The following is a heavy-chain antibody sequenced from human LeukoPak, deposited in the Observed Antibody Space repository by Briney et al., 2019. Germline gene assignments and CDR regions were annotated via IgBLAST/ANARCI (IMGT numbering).Heavy chain of an antibody. V-gene: IGHV3-23*01. CDR3: AREVYSSGWSSFDY. J-gene: IGHJ4*02. D-gene: IGHD6-19*01. Sequence: PGGSLRLSCAASGFTFSSYAMSWVRQAPGKGLEWVSGISGSGGSTFYADSVKGRFTISRDNSKNTLYLQMNSLRAEDTAVYYCAREVYSSGWSSFDYWGQGTLVTVSS. CDR1: GFTFSSYA. CDR2: ISGSGGST.